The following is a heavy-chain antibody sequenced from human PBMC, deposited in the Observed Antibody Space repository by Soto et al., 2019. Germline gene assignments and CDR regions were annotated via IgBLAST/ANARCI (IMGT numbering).Heavy chain of an antibody. Sequence: GSSVKVSCKASGYTFTSYYLHWVRQAPGQGLEWMGIINPSGGSTSYSQNFQGRVTMTRDTSTSTIYMELSSLRSEDTAVYYCARGGCTGVSCYSDAFDIWGPAPMVTVSS. CDR2: INPSGGST. CDR1: GYTFTSYY. J-gene: IGHJ3*02. CDR3: ARGGCTGVSCYSDAFDI. D-gene: IGHD2-15*01. V-gene: IGHV1-46*01.